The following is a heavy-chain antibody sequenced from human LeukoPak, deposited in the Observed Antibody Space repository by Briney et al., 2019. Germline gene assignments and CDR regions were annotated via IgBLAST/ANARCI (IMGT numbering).Heavy chain of an antibody. Sequence: ASVKVSCKVSGYTLTELSMHWARQAPGKGLEWMGGLDPEDGETIYAQKFQGRVTMTEDTSTDTAYMELSSLRSEDTAVYYCATDWNCGGDCYSDAFDIWGQGTMVTVSS. D-gene: IGHD2-21*02. V-gene: IGHV1-24*01. J-gene: IGHJ3*02. CDR1: GYTLTELS. CDR2: LDPEDGET. CDR3: ATDWNCGGDCYSDAFDI.